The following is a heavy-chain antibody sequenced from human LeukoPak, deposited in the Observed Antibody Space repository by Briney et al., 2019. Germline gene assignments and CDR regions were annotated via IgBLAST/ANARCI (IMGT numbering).Heavy chain of an antibody. CDR1: GGSFSGYY. CDR2: INHSGST. D-gene: IGHD6-19*01. CDR3: ASAQWLVVQDSSYYYYGMDV. Sequence: SGTLSLTCAVYGGSFSGYYWSWIRQPPGKGLEWIGEINHSGSTNYNPSLKSRVTISVDTSKNQFSLKLSSVTAADTAVYYCASAQWLVVQDSSYYYYGMDVWGQGTTVTVSS. V-gene: IGHV4-34*01. J-gene: IGHJ6*02.